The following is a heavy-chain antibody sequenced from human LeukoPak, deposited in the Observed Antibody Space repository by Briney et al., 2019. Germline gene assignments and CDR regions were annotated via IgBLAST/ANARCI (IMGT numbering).Heavy chain of an antibody. CDR3: AKDSLGIPRFDD. Sequence: GGSLRLSCAASGFSFGIYAMHWVRQAPGKGLEWVSGIRASGDITHAADSVKGRFTISRAGNALYLQMDSLRAEDTAMYYCAKDSLGIPRFDDWGQGTLVTVSS. D-gene: IGHD7-27*01. V-gene: IGHV3-23*01. CDR2: IRASGDIT. CDR1: GFSFGIYA. J-gene: IGHJ4*02.